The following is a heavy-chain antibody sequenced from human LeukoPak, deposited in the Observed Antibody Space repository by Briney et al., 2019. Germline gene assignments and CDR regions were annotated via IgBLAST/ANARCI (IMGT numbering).Heavy chain of an antibody. D-gene: IGHD3-3*01. CDR3: AKALGDFWSGYYGGRFDY. V-gene: IGHV3-23*01. J-gene: IGHJ4*02. Sequence: PGGSLRLSCAASGFTFSSYAMSWVRQAPGKGLEWVSAISGSGVGKTYYADSVKGRFTISRDDSRNTLYLQMNSLRAEDTAVYYCAKALGDFWSGYYGGRFDYWGQGTLVTVSS. CDR2: ISGSGVGKT. CDR1: GFTFSSYA.